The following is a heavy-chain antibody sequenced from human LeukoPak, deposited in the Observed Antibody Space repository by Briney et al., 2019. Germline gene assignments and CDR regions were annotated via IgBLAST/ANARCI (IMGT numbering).Heavy chain of an antibody. CDR3: ARGEHDYSDYGPN. Sequence: GGSLRLSCAASGFTFSSYSMNWVRQAPGKGLEWVSSISSSSSYIYYADSVKGRFTISRDNAKNSLYLQMNSLRAEDTAVYYCARGEHDYSDYGPNWGQGTLVTVSS. J-gene: IGHJ4*02. CDR2: ISSSSSYI. CDR1: GFTFSSYS. D-gene: IGHD4-11*01. V-gene: IGHV3-21*01.